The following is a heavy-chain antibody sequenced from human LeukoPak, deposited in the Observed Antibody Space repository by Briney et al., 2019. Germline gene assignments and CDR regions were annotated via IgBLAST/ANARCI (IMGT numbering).Heavy chain of an antibody. V-gene: IGHV5-10-1*01. CDR3: ARLGSGSTYYYDSSGYYFPDY. Sequence: GEALKISCKGSGYRFTSYWISWVRQMPGKGLEWMGRIDPSDSYTNYSPSFQGHVTISADKSISTAYLQWSSLKASDTAMYYCARLGSGSTYYYDSSGYYFPDYWGQGTLVTVSS. CDR2: IDPSDSYT. J-gene: IGHJ4*02. CDR1: GYRFTSYW. D-gene: IGHD3-22*01.